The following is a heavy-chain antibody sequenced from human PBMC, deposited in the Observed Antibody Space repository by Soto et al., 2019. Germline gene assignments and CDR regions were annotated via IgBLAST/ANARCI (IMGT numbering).Heavy chain of an antibody. V-gene: IGHV3-30*18. Sequence: GGSLRLSCAASGFTFSNFGIHWVRQAPGKGLEWVAVISYDGRNDYYADSVKGRFTISRDNSKSTLYLQMNSLRVEDTAVYYCAKDVISVYDFWIGKYYYYYMDVWGKGTTVTVSS. CDR2: ISYDGRND. J-gene: IGHJ6*03. CDR3: AKDVISVYDFWIGKYYYYYMDV. D-gene: IGHD3-3*01. CDR1: GFTFSNFG.